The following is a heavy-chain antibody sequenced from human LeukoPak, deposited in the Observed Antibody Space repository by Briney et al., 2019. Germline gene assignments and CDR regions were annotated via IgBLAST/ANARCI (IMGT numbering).Heavy chain of an antibody. CDR1: GGSISSYY. Sequence: PSETLSLTCTVSGGSISSYYWSWIRQPPGKGLEWIGYIYYSGSTNYNPSLKRRVTISVDTSKNQCSLKLSSVTAADTAVYYCARDVVAAASGFDPWGQGNLVTVSS. J-gene: IGHJ5*02. V-gene: IGHV4-59*01. CDR3: ARDVVAAASGFDP. D-gene: IGHD6-13*01. CDR2: IYYSGST.